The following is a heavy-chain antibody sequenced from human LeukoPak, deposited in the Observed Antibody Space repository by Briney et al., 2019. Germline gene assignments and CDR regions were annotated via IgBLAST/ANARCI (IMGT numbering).Heavy chain of an antibody. J-gene: IGHJ4*02. CDR1: GFTVSSNY. CDR3: AISSDWTSLDY. V-gene: IGHV3-53*01. D-gene: IGHD6-19*01. CDR2: SYSGGPT. Sequence: GGSLRLSCAASGFTVSSNYMSWARQAPGKGLEWVSASYSGGPTYYADSVKGRFTISRDNSKNTLYLQMNSLRAEDTAVYYCAISSDWTSLDYWGQGTLVTVSS.